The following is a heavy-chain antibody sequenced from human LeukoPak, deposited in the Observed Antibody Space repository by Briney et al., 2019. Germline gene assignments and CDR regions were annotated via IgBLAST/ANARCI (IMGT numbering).Heavy chain of an antibody. D-gene: IGHD3-22*01. CDR2: IYYSGST. CDR3: ARVDSSGLSADY. Sequence: SETLSLTCTVSGGIISSYYWSWIRQPPGKGLEWIGYIYYSGSTNYNPSLKSRVTISVDTSKNQFSLKVSSVTAAGTAVYYCARVDSSGLSADYWGQGTLVTVSS. V-gene: IGHV4-59*01. CDR1: GGIISSYY. J-gene: IGHJ4*02.